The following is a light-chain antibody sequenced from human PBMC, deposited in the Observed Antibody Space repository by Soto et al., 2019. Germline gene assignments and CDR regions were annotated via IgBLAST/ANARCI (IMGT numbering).Light chain of an antibody. CDR2: AES. Sequence: DIQMTQSPSSLSASVGDRCTITCRASQSISSYLSWYQQKAGKCTKLLIYAESSLQSGVPSRFSGSGSGKDFTITISTLQPEDFATYYCHQSYSTPITFGQGTRLAIK. J-gene: IGKJ5*01. CDR1: QSISSY. CDR3: HQSYSTPIT. V-gene: IGKV1-39*01.